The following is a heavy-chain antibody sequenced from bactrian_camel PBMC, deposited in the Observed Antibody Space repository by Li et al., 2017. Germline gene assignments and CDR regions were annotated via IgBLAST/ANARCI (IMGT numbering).Heavy chain of an antibody. J-gene: IGHJ4*01. Sequence: DVQLVESGGGSVQPGGSLRLSCATSGFTFRLYAMSWVRQAPGKGLEWVSTINSDGGTQYYRDSVKGRFTISRDNAKDTVYLQMDNLKPDDTAMYYCTNHNAGFEYWGQGTQVTVS. CDR1: GFTFRLYA. CDR2: INSDGGTQ. V-gene: IGHV3S40*01. CDR3: TNHNAGFEY. D-gene: IGHD5*01.